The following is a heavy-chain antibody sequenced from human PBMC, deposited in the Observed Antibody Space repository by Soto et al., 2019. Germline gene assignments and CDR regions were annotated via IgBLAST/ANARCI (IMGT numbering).Heavy chain of an antibody. CDR1: GGTFSNSP. CDR3: ARGRTIFGVVNFDY. D-gene: IGHD3-3*01. V-gene: IGHV1-69*01. Sequence: QVQLVQSGAEVKRPGSSVKVSCKASGGTFSNSPIAWVRLAPGQGLEWMGGVIPIFSIVKYAQKFQGRVTFTAADSTSTAYMELSSLTSEDTAVYYCARGRTIFGVVNFDYWGQGTLVTVSS. J-gene: IGHJ4*02. CDR2: VIPIFSIV.